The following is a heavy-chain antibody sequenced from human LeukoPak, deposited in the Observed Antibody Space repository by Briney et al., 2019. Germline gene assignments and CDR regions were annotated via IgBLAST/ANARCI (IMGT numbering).Heavy chain of an antibody. CDR1: GYTFSHYG. Sequence: ASVKVSRKASGYTFSHYGISWVRQAPGQGLEWMGWISAFNGNTNYAQKLQGRVTMTTDTSTSTAYMELRSLRSDDTAVYYCAREAFKSGYYLPHDFWGQGTLVTGSS. J-gene: IGHJ4*01. D-gene: IGHD3-22*01. CDR2: ISAFNGNT. CDR3: AREAFKSGYYLPHDF. V-gene: IGHV1-18*01.